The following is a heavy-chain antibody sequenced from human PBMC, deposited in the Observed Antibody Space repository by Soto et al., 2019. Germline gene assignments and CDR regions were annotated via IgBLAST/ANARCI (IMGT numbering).Heavy chain of an antibody. D-gene: IGHD3-3*01. Sequence: XATLSLTCAVYGGSVSGYYWSWIRQPPGKGLEWIGEINHSGSTNYNPSLKSRVTISVDTSKNQFSLKLSSVTAADTAVYYCARIPIDFWSGYYRVDYFDYWAQRTLVTVSS. CDR1: GGSVSGYY. J-gene: IGHJ4*02. CDR3: ARIPIDFWSGYYRVDYFDY. V-gene: IGHV4-34*01. CDR2: INHSGST.